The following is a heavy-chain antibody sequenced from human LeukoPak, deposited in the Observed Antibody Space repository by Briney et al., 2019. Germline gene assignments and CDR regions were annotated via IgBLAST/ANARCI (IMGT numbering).Heavy chain of an antibody. CDR1: GFTFSSYW. D-gene: IGHD3-22*01. CDR3: AKAQGHKPRGDSRLGNAFDI. V-gene: IGHV3-74*01. Sequence: GGSLRLSCAASGFTFSSYWMHWVRQAPGKGLVWVARINTDGSRTNYADSVEGRFTISRDNAKNSLYLQMNSLRAEDMALYYCAKAQGHKPRGDSRLGNAFDIWGQGTMVTVSS. CDR2: INTDGSRT. J-gene: IGHJ3*02.